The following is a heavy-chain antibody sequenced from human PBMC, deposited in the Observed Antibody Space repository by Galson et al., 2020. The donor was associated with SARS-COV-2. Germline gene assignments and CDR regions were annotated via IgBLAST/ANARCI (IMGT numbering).Heavy chain of an antibody. CDR1: GYSFTSYW. V-gene: IGHV5-10-1*01. CDR3: ARTVAYYDINFDY. Sequence: KVSCKGSGYSFTSYWISWVRQMPGKGLEWMGRIDPSDSYTNYSPSFQGHVTISADKSISTAYLQWSSLKASDTAMYYCARTVAYYDINFDYWGQGTLVTVSS. D-gene: IGHD3-9*01. CDR2: IDPSDSYT. J-gene: IGHJ4*02.